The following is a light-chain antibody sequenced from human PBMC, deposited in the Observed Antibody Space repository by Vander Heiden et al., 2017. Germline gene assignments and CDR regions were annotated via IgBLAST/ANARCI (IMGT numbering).Light chain of an antibody. CDR2: GAS. Sequence: ELVMTRSPATLSVSPGERATLSCRASQSVSSNLAWYQQKPGQAPRLLIYGASTRATGIPARFSGSGSGTEFTLTISSLQSEDFAVYYCQQYNNWAPGYTFGQGTKLEIK. CDR3: QQYNNWAPGYT. CDR1: QSVSSN. J-gene: IGKJ2*01. V-gene: IGKV3-15*01.